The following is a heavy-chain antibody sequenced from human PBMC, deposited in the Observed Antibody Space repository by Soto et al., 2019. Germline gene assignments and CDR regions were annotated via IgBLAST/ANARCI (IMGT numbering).Heavy chain of an antibody. J-gene: IGHJ5*02. V-gene: IGHV4-59*01. CDR2: IYYSGST. Sequence: QVQLQELGPGLVKPSETLSLTCTVSGGSISSYYWSWIRQPPGKGLEWIGYIYYSGSTNYNPSLKSRVTISVDTSKNQFSLKLSSVTAADTAVYYCARAVAAGEKWFDPWGQGTLVTVSS. D-gene: IGHD6-13*01. CDR3: ARAVAAGEKWFDP. CDR1: GGSISSYY.